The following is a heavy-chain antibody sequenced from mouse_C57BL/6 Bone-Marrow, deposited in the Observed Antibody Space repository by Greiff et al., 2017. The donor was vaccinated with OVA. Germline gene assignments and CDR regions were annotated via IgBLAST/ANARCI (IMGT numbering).Heavy chain of an antibody. D-gene: IGHD3-2*02. CDR3: VREQLRLRWDAMDV. V-gene: IGHV10-3*01. CDR2: IRSKSSNYAT. Sequence: EAGGGLAQPKGSLKLSCAASGFTFNTYAMHWVRQAPGKGLEWVARIRSKSSNYATYYADSVKDRFTISRDDSQSMLYLQMNNLKTEDTAMYYCVREQLRLRWDAMDVWGQGTSVTVSS. CDR1: GFTFNTYA. J-gene: IGHJ4*01.